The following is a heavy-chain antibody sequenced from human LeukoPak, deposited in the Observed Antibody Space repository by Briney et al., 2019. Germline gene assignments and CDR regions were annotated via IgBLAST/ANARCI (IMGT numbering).Heavy chain of an antibody. V-gene: IGHV1-18*01. CDR2: ISAYNGNT. CDR3: AKGGQWRELLGAYYYYGMDV. J-gene: IGHJ6*02. CDR1: GYTFTSYG. D-gene: IGHD1-26*01. Sequence: ASVKVSCKASGYTFTSYGISWVRQAPGQGLEWMGWISAYNGNTNYAQKLQGRVTMTTDTSTSTAYMELRSLRPDDTAVYYCAKGGQWRELLGAYYYYGMDVWGQGTTVTVSS.